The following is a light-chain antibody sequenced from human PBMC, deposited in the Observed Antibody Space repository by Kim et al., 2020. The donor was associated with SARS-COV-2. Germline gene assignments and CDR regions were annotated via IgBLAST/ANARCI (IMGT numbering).Light chain of an antibody. Sequence: GQRVTISSSGSSSNIGKNTVNWFQQFPGTAPNLLISAYDQRPSGIPDRFSGSKSGTSASLVISGLQSEDEADYYCAVWDDILSSPVFGGGTQLTVL. CDR3: AVWDDILSSPV. J-gene: IGLJ3*02. CDR2: AYD. CDR1: SSNIGKNT. V-gene: IGLV1-44*01.